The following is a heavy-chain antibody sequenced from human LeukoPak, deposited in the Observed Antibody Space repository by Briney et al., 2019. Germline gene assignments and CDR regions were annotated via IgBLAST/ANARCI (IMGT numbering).Heavy chain of an antibody. Sequence: SETLSLTCTVSGGSINTYYWSWIRQPAGKGLEWIGYIYYSGSTYYNPSLKSRVTISVDTSKNQFSLKLSSVTAADTAVYYCARDKGSTTGFDYWGQGTLVTVSP. CDR2: IYYSGST. D-gene: IGHD2-2*01. CDR3: ARDKGSTTGFDY. V-gene: IGHV4-59*06. J-gene: IGHJ4*02. CDR1: GGSINTYY.